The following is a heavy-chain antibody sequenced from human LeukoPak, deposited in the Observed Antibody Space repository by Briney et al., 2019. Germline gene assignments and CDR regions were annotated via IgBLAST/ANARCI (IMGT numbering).Heavy chain of an antibody. V-gene: IGHV3-74*01. CDR2: INSGGSGT. CDR3: ATSLGPLTEY. Sequence: PGGSLRLSCAASGFTFSSHWMHWVRQTPGRGLVWVSRINSGGSGTSYAASVEGRFTISRDNVKNTLYLQMDSLRAEDTAVYYCATSLGPLTEYWGQGTLVTVSS. J-gene: IGHJ4*02. D-gene: IGHD7-27*01. CDR1: GFTFSSHW.